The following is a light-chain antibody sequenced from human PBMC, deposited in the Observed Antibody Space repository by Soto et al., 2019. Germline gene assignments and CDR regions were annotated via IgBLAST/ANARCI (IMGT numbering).Light chain of an antibody. CDR3: QQYDSSTRT. Sequence: EIVLTQSPGTLSLSPGERATLSCRASQSVNSNYLAWYQQKPGQGPRLLMYGASSRATGIPDRFSGSGSGTDFTRTISRLAPEDFAVYDCQQYDSSTRTFGQGTKVESK. V-gene: IGKV3-20*01. J-gene: IGKJ1*01. CDR1: QSVNSNY. CDR2: GAS.